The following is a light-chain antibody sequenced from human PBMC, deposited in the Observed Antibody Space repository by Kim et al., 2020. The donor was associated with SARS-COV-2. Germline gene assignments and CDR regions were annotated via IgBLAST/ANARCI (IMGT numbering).Light chain of an antibody. CDR2: DIS. CDR1: QGVNDY. J-gene: IGKJ4*01. CDR3: QQRKSWPLT. V-gene: IGKV3-11*01. Sequence: EIVLTQSPATLSLSPGERATLSCRASQGVNDYLAWYQQRPGQAPRLLIYDISDRAAGVPARFSGSGSGTDFTLTISSLEPEDFAVYYCQQRKSWPLTFGGGTKVEIK.